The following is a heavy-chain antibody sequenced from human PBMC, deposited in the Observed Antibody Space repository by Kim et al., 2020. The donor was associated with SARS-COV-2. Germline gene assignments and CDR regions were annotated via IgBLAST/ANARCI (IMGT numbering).Heavy chain of an antibody. J-gene: IGHJ6*03. CDR2: ISSNGGSK. CDR3: ARGRGNYYYYMDV. Sequence: GGSLRLSCAASGFTLSSYAMHWVRQAPGKGLEYVSAISSNGGSKYYANSVKGRFTISRDNSKNTLYLQMGSLRAEDMAVYYCARGRGNYYYYMDVWGKGTTVTVSS. CDR1: GFTLSSYA. V-gene: IGHV3-64*01.